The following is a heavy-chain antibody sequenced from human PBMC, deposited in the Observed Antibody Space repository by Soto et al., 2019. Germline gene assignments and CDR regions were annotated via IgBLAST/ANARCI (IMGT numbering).Heavy chain of an antibody. J-gene: IGHJ4*02. CDR2: INHSGST. D-gene: IGHD5-18*01. Sequence: LSLTCAVSGGSFSGYSWTWIRQPPGKGLEWVGEINHSGSTNYNASLKSRVTISVDTSKNQFSLKLSSVTAADTAVYYCARGDGGYNYGLDNWGQGTPVTVSS. CDR1: GGSFSGYS. V-gene: IGHV4-34*01. CDR3: ARGDGGYNYGLDN.